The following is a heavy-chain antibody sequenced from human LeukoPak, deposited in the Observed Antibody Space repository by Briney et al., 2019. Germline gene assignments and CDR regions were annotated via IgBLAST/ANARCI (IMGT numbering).Heavy chain of an antibody. CDR3: AARGGFDAFDI. CDR1: GFTFSSYS. D-gene: IGHD6-25*01. V-gene: IGHV3-48*01. Sequence: GGSLRLSCAASGFTFSSYSMNWVRQAPGKGLEWVSYISSSSSTIYYADSVKGRFTISRDNAKNSLYLQMNSLRAEDTAVYYCAARGGFDAFDIWGQGTMVTVSS. J-gene: IGHJ3*02. CDR2: ISSSSSTI.